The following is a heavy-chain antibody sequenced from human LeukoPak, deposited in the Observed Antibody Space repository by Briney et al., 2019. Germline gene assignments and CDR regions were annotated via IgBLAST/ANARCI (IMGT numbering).Heavy chain of an antibody. J-gene: IGHJ3*02. CDR1: GFSLNTYA. CDR3: DLTCSSTSCYAFDI. D-gene: IGHD2-2*01. V-gene: IGHV3-30-3*01. Sequence: GRSLRLSCAASGFSLNTYAMHWVRQAPGQGLAWVAFISHDGSSENYADSVQGRFTISRDISKNTLYLQMNSLRPKDTAVYYCDLTCSSTSCYAFDIWGQGTMVTVSS. CDR2: ISHDGSSE.